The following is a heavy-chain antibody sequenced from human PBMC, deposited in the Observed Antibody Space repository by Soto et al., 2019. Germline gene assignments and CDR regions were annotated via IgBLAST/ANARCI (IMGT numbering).Heavy chain of an antibody. J-gene: IGHJ6*02. CDR2: IWYDGSNK. Sequence: GVQRISCAASGFTFSSYGMHWVHQATGKGLEWVAVIWYDGSNKYYADSVKGRFTISRDNSKNTMYLQMNSLRAEDTAVYYCARETAVPAAIIPSGGYGMDVRGQGTTVTVSS. V-gene: IGHV3-33*01. CDR3: ARETAVPAAIIPSGGYGMDV. D-gene: IGHD2-2*01. CDR1: GFTFSSYG.